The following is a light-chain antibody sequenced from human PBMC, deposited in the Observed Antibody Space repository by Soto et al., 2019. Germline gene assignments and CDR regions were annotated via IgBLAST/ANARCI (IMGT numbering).Light chain of an antibody. CDR1: QSVSSN. CDR2: GAS. J-gene: IGKJ4*01. Sequence: EIVMTQSPATLSVSPGETATLSCRASQSVSSNVAWYQQKPGHAPSLLIYGASTRATDIPPRFSGSGSGTEFTLTITSLQSEDIAVYFCQQYKNWPPLTFGGGTKVEIK. CDR3: QQYKNWPPLT. V-gene: IGKV3-15*01.